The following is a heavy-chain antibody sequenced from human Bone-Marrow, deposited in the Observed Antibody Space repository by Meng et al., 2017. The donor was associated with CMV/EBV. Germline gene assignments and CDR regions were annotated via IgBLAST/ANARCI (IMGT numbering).Heavy chain of an antibody. CDR3: ARVRGLYGSGSYRPRVYWFDP. CDR1: GFTFSSYA. D-gene: IGHD3-10*01. CDR2: ISYDGSNK. V-gene: IGHV3-30*04. Sequence: GESLKISCAASGFTFSSYAMHWVRQAPGKGLEWVAVISYDGSNKYYADSVKGRFTISRDNSKNTLYLQMNSLRAEDTAVYYCARVRGLYGSGSYRPRVYWFDPWGQGTLVTVSS. J-gene: IGHJ5*02.